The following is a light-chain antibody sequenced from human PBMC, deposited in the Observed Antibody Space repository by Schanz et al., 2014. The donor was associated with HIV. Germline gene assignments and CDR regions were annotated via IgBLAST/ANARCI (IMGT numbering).Light chain of an antibody. V-gene: IGLV2-8*01. J-gene: IGLJ2*01. CDR3: AAWDDSLSGPVV. CDR1: SSDVGGYNY. Sequence: QSALTQPASASGSPGQSVTISCTGTSSDVGGYNYVSWYQQHPGKAPKLMIYEVTKRPSGVPDRFSGSKSDTSASLAISGLRSEDEADYYCAAWDDSLSGPVVFGGGTQLTVL. CDR2: EVT.